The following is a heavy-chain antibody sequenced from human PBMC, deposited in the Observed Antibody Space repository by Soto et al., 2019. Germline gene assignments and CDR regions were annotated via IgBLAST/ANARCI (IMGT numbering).Heavy chain of an antibody. Sequence: QVQLVQSGAEVKKPGSSVKVACKASGDTFNSYAMNWVRQAPGQGLEWMGGIIPIYGTANYAQKFRGRVTITADESTSTDYIELSGLRSEVTAVYYVARVSGMGRGVIDNWFVPWVQGPMVTVSS. D-gene: IGHD3-10*01. V-gene: IGHV1-69*01. CDR2: IIPIYGTA. CDR1: GDTFNSYA. CDR3: ARVSGMGRGVIDNWFVP. J-gene: IGHJ5*02.